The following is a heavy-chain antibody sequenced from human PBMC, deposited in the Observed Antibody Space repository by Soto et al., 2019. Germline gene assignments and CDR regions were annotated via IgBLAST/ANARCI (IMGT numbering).Heavy chain of an antibody. CDR1: GFTFSSYS. D-gene: IGHD3-9*01. Sequence: GGSLRLSCAASGFTFSSYSMNWVRQAPGKGLEWVSSISSSSSYIYYADSVKGRFTISRDNAKNSLYLQMNSLRAEDTAVYYCVRVELRYFDWTSQNWFDPWGQGTLVTVSS. J-gene: IGHJ5*02. V-gene: IGHV3-21*01. CDR2: ISSSSSYI. CDR3: VRVELRYFDWTSQNWFDP.